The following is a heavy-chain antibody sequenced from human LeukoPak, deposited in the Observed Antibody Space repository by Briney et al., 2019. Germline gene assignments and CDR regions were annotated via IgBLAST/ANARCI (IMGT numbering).Heavy chain of an antibody. CDR2: ISSDGSKN. CDR3: ARDPRILSSDYYYADY. V-gene: IGHV3-30*03. Sequence: QSGGSLRLSCAASGFTFTNYAMHWVRQTPGKGLEWVALISSDGSKNIYADPVKGRFTVSRGNSKNTLYLQMNSLRAEDTAVYYCARDPRILSSDYYYADYWGQGTLVTVSS. J-gene: IGHJ4*02. CDR1: GFTFTNYA. D-gene: IGHD3-22*01.